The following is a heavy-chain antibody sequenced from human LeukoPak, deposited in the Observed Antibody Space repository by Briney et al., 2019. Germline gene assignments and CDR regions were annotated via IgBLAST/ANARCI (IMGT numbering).Heavy chain of an antibody. CDR1: GGTFSSYA. V-gene: IGHV1-69*01. Sequence: GSSVKVSCKASGGTFSSYAISWVRQAPGQGLEWMGGIIPIFGTANYAQKFQGRVTITADESTSTAYMELSSLRSEDTAVYYCARCPADYDILTGYFQSEAFDIWGQGTMVTVSS. CDR2: IIPIFGTA. J-gene: IGHJ3*02. D-gene: IGHD3-9*01. CDR3: ARCPADYDILTGYFQSEAFDI.